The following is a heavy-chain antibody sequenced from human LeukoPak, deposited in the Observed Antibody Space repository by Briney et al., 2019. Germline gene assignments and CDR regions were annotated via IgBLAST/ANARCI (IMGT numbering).Heavy chain of an antibody. V-gene: IGHV3-64*01. CDR1: GFTFSSYA. CDR3: ARGLRWIRSDYYIEY. D-gene: IGHD2-21*01. J-gene: IGHJ4*02. Sequence: GRSLRLSCAASGFTFSSYAMHWVRQPPRNGLEYVSAMSSNGGYTYYANSVKGRFTNSRHNSNNTMYLQMGSLRAEDMAVYYCARGLRWIRSDYYIEYWGQGNLVTVSS. CDR2: MSSNGGYT.